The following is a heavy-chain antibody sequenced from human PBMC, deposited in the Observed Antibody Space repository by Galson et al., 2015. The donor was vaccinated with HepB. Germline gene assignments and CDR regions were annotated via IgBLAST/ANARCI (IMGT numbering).Heavy chain of an antibody. CDR1: GFTFSSYA. Sequence: SLRLSCAASGFTFSSYAMSWVRQAPGKGLEWVSAISGSGGSTYYADSVKGRFTISRDNSKSTLYLQMNSLRAEDTAVYYCAKLYGFRYLFAYWGQGTLVTVSS. D-gene: IGHD2-8*01. CDR3: AKLYGFRYLFAY. J-gene: IGHJ4*02. CDR2: ISGSGGST. V-gene: IGHV3-23*01.